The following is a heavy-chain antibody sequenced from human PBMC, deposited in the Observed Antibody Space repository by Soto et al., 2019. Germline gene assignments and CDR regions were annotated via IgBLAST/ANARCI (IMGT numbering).Heavy chain of an antibody. CDR2: ISSSSTYI. Sequence: EVQLVESGGGLVKPGGFLSLSCAASGFTFSSYNMNWVRQAPGKGLEWVSSISSSSTYIYYADSVKGRFTISRDNAKNSRYRGLNRWRAGDRVLYYCARGGPRAPGSHGGQGPLAPLSP. V-gene: IGHV3-21*01. CDR3: ARGGPRAPGSH. D-gene: IGHD1-26*01. J-gene: IGHJ4*02. CDR1: GFTFSSYN.